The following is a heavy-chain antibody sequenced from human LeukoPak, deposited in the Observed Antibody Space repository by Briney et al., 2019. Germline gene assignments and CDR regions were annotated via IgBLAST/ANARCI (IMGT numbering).Heavy chain of an antibody. J-gene: IGHJ4*02. CDR2: IYTSGST. V-gene: IGHV4-61*02. D-gene: IGHD6-13*01. Sequence: SETLSLTCTVSGGSISSGSYYWSWIRQPAGKGLEWIGRIYTSGSTNYNPSLKSRVTISVDTSKNQFSLKLSSVTAADTAVYYCARDSGYSSSWGGVHFDYWGQGTLVTVSS. CDR1: GGSISSGSYY. CDR3: ARDSGYSSSWGGVHFDY.